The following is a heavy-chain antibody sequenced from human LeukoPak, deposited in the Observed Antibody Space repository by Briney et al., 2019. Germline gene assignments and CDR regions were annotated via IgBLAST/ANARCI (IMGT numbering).Heavy chain of an antibody. CDR3: AHREVTSWAHDY. D-gene: IGHD2-2*01. CDR1: GFTVSNSY. Sequence: GGSLRLSCAASGFTVSNSYMSWVRQAPGKGLEWVSVVYSGGSGSTYYADSVKGRFTISTDNSKNTLNLQMNSLRAEDTAVYYCAHREVTSWAHDYWGQGTLVTVSS. V-gene: IGHV3-53*01. CDR2: VYSGGSGST. J-gene: IGHJ4*02.